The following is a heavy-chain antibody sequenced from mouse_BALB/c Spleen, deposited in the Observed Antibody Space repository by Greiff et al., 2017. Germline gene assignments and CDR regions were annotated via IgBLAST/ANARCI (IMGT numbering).Heavy chain of an antibody. Sequence: EVHLVESGGDLVKPGGSLKLSCAASGFTFSSYGMSWVRQTPDKRLEWVATISSGGSYTYYPDSVKGRFTISRDNAKNTLYLQMSSLKSEDTAMYYCARREDSSDAMDYWGQGTSVTVSS. J-gene: IGHJ4*01. CDR2: ISSGGSYT. V-gene: IGHV5-6*01. CDR1: GFTFSSYG. D-gene: IGHD3-2*01. CDR3: ARREDSSDAMDY.